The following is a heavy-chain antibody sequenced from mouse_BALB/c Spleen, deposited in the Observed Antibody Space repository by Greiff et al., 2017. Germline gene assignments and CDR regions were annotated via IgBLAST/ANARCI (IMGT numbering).Heavy chain of an antibody. Sequence: EVKLVESGGGLVQPGGSLRLSCATSGFTFTDYYMSWVRQPPGKALEWLGFIRNKANGYTTEYSASVKGRFTISRDNSQSILYLQMNTLRAEDSATYYCARGVITTGFAYWGQGTLVTVSA. CDR1: GFTFTDYY. V-gene: IGHV7-3*02. CDR2: IRNKANGYTT. D-gene: IGHD2-4*01. J-gene: IGHJ3*01. CDR3: ARGVITTGFAY.